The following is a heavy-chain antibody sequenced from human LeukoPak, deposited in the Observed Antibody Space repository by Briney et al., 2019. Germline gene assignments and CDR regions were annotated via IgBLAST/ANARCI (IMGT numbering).Heavy chain of an antibody. CDR2: ISSSSSYI. CDR1: GFTFSSYS. D-gene: IGHD2/OR15-2a*01. J-gene: IGHJ4*02. V-gene: IGHV3-21*01. Sequence: GGSLRLSCAASGFTFSSYSMNWVRQAPGKGLEWVSSISSSSSYIYYADSVKGRFTISRDNAKNTLYLQMNSLRAEDTAVYYCARDWFHAIDYWGQGTLVTVSS. CDR3: ARDWFHAIDY.